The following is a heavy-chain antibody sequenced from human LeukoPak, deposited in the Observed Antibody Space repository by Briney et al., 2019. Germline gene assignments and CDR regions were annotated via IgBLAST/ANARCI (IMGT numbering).Heavy chain of an antibody. CDR2: ISAYNGNT. J-gene: IGHJ4*02. Sequence: ASVKVSCKSSGYTFTSYGISWVRQAPGQGVEGMGWISAYNGNTNYAQKLQGRVTMTTDTSTRTAYMELRSLRSDDTAVYYCARDLGYSGYDYPLNFDYWGQGTLVTVSS. D-gene: IGHD5-12*01. CDR1: GYTFTSYG. CDR3: ARDLGYSGYDYPLNFDY. V-gene: IGHV1-18*01.